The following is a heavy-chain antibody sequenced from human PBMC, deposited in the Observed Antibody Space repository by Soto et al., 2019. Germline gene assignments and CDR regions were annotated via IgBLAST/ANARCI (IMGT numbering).Heavy chain of an antibody. V-gene: IGHV4-31*03. Sequence: SETLSLTCTVSGGSISSGGYYWSWIRQHPGKGLECIGYIYYSGSTYYNPSLKSRVTMSVDTSKNQFSLKLSSVTAADTAVYYCARNRAVAGTWYHYWGQGAMVTVYS. CDR1: GGSISSGGYY. J-gene: IGHJ4*02. CDR2: IYYSGST. D-gene: IGHD6-19*01. CDR3: ARNRAVAGTWYHY.